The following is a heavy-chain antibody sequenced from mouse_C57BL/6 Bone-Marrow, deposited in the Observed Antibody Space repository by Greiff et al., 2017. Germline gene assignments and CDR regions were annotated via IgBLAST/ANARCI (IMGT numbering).Heavy chain of an antibody. CDR3: ARGYDYDYAMDY. J-gene: IGHJ4*01. Sequence: EVKLVESGPELVKPGASVKISCKASGYSFTDYNMNWVKQSNGKSPEWIGVINPNYGTTSYNQKFKGKATLTVDQSSSTAYMQLNSLTSEDSAVYYCARGYDYDYAMDYWGQGTSVTFSS. CDR2: INPNYGTT. CDR1: GYSFTDYN. D-gene: IGHD2-4*01. V-gene: IGHV1-39*01.